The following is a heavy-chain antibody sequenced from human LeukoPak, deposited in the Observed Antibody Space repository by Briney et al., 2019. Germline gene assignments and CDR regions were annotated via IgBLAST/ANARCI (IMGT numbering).Heavy chain of an antibody. CDR3: AKDATFGGVIVTFDY. CDR1: GGSISSGDYY. V-gene: IGHV4-30-4*08. Sequence: SQTLSLTCTVSGGSISSGDYYWSWIRQPPGKGLEWIGYIYYSGSTYYNPSLKSRVTISVDTSKNQFSLKLSSVTAADTAVYYCAKDATFGGVIVTFDYRGQGTLVTVSS. CDR2: IYYSGST. J-gene: IGHJ4*02. D-gene: IGHD3-16*02.